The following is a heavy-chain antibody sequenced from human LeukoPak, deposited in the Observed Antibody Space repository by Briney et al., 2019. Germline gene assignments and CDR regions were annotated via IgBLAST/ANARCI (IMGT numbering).Heavy chain of an antibody. CDR2: IYSGGST. Sequence: GGSLRLSCAASGFTVSSNYMSWVRQAPGKGLEWVSVIYSGGSTYYADSVKGRFTISRDNSKNTLYLQMNSLRAEDTAVCYCARETYYYDSSGYYRYFQHWGQGTLVTVSS. D-gene: IGHD3-22*01. CDR3: ARETYYYDSSGYYRYFQH. J-gene: IGHJ1*01. CDR1: GFTVSSNY. V-gene: IGHV3-66*01.